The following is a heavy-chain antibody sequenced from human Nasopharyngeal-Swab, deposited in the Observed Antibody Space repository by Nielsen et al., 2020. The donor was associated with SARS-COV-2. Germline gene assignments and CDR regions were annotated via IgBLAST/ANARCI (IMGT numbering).Heavy chain of an antibody. CDR3: ARNSLDFDSSWYGAFDN. V-gene: IGHV1-2*04. CDR2: INPNSGGT. CDR1: GYTFTGYY. Sequence: ASVKVSCKASGYTFTGYYMHWMRQAPGQGLEWMGWINPNSGGTNYAQKFQGWVTMTRDTSISTAYMELSRLRSDDTAVYYCARNSLDFDSSWYGAFDNWGQGTMVTVSS. D-gene: IGHD6-13*01. J-gene: IGHJ3*02.